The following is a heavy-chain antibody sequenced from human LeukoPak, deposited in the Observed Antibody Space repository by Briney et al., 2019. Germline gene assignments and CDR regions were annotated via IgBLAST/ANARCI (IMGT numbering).Heavy chain of an antibody. D-gene: IGHD2-15*01. V-gene: IGHV3-66*01. CDR2: IYGSGDT. CDR1: GFTVSSNY. Sequence: GGSLRLSCAASGFTVSSNYMSWVRQAPGKGLEWVSIIYGSGDTCYADSVKGRFTISRDNSKNTLYLQMNSLRAEDTAVYYCAKANIGYDFDYWGQGTLVTVSS. J-gene: IGHJ4*02. CDR3: AKANIGYDFDY.